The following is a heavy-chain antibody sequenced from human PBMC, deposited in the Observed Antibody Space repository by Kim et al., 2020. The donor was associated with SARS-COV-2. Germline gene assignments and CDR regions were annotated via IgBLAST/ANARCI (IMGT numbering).Heavy chain of an antibody. CDR3: ARGFDLEDIVVVVAPEDYYYYGMDV. Sequence: SVKVSCKASGGTFSSYAISWVRQAPGQGLEWMGGIIPIFGTANYAQKFQGRVTITADESTSTAYMELSSLRSEDTAVYYCARGFDLEDIVVVVAPEDYYYYGMDVWGQGTTVTVSS. CDR1: GGTFSSYA. V-gene: IGHV1-69*13. D-gene: IGHD2-15*01. CDR2: IIPIFGTA. J-gene: IGHJ6*02.